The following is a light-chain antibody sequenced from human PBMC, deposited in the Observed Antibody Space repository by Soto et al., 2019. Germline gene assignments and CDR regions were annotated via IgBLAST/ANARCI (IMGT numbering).Light chain of an antibody. CDR3: QQASTFPFT. CDR1: QVISSW. Sequence: DVQMTQSPSSLAASVGVRVTITCRARQVISSWLVWYQQKPGNAPKLLKYKASTLQSGVPSRFSGSESGTEFTLAISGLEPEDFATYYYQQASTFPFTFGGGTEVRIK. J-gene: IGKJ4*01. V-gene: IGKV1-12*01. CDR2: KAS.